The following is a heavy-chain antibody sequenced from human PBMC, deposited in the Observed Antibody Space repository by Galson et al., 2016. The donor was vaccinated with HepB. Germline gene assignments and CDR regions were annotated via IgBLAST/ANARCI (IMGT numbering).Heavy chain of an antibody. D-gene: IGHD6-19*01. V-gene: IGHV3-7*03. CDR2: IKQDGSEV. J-gene: IGHJ1*01. Sequence: SLRLSCAASRFIFSGYWMSWVRQAPGKGLEWVAIIKQDGSEVYYADSVNGRFTISRDNARDSLFLHMNNVRVEDTAVYSCAGGNGWLIQDWGQGTLVTVSS. CDR1: RFIFSGYW. CDR3: AGGNGWLIQD.